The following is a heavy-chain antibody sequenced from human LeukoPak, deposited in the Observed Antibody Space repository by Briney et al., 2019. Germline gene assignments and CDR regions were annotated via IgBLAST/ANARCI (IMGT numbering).Heavy chain of an antibody. CDR3: ARDDAAGTRRVIG. Sequence: GGSLRLSCAASGFTFNSYSMSWVRQAPGKGLEWVSCISSSSSYIYYADSVKGRFTISRDNAKNSLYLQMNSLRAEDTAVYYCARDDAAGTRRVIGWGQGTLVTVSS. CDR2: ISSSSSYI. CDR1: GFTFNSYS. D-gene: IGHD6-13*01. V-gene: IGHV3-21*01. J-gene: IGHJ4*02.